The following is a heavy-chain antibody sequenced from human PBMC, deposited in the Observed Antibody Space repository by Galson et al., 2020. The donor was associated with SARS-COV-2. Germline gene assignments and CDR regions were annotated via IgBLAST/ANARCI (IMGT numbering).Heavy chain of an antibody. Sequence: SQTLSLTCPVYGGSFSGYYWSWIRQPPGTGLEWIGAINHSGSTNYNTSLKSRVTISVDTSKNQFSLKLSSVTAADTAVYYCAREDIVVVPAEYYWYFDLWGRGTLVTVSS. CDR1: GGSFSGYY. J-gene: IGHJ2*01. V-gene: IGHV4-34*01. D-gene: IGHD2-2*01. CDR3: AREDIVVVPAEYYWYFDL. CDR2: INHSGST.